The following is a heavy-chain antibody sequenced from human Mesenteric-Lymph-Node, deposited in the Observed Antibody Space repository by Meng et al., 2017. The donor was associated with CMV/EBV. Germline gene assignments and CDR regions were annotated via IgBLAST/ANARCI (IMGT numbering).Heavy chain of an antibody. CDR2: IIPLFGPP. J-gene: IGHJ4*02. Sequence: SGDTVSSYAISWVRQAPGQGLEWMGGIIPLFGPPNYAQKFQGRVTITMDASTSTVSMELSRLRSDDTAVYYCARNANWGTRENYFDYWGQGTLVTVSS. D-gene: IGHD7-27*01. CDR3: ARNANWGTRENYFDY. V-gene: IGHV1-69*05. CDR1: GDTVSSYA.